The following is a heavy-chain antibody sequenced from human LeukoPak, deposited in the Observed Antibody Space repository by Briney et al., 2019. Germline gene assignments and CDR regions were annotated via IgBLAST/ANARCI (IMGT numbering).Heavy chain of an antibody. J-gene: IGHJ5*02. CDR2: IRSCGSNI. Sequence: GGSLRLSCAASGFTFSSYEMNWVRQAPGKGLEWVSYIRSCGSNIYYADSVKGRFTISRDNAKNSLYLQMNSLRAEDTAVYYCARVWLRSIGVHPWGQGTLVTVSS. D-gene: IGHD3-10*01. CDR3: ARVWLRSIGVHP. V-gene: IGHV3-48*03. CDR1: GFTFSSYE.